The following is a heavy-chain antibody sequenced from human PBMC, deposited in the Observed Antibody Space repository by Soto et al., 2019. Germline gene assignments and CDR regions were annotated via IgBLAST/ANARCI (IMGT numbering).Heavy chain of an antibody. CDR2: IYHSGST. V-gene: IGHV4-30-2*01. D-gene: IGHD3-10*01. J-gene: IGHJ3*02. CDR3: ARVLSYYAFDI. CDR1: GGSISSGGYS. Sequence: QLQLQESGSGLVKPSQTLSLTCAVSGGSISSGGYSWSWIRQPPGKGLEWIGYIYHSGSTYYNPSLKSRVTISIDRSKNQFSLKLSSVTATDTAVYYGARVLSYYAFDIWGQGTMVTVSS.